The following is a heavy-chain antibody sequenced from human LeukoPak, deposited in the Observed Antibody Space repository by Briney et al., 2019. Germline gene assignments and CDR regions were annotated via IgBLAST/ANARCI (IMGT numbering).Heavy chain of an antibody. J-gene: IGHJ6*02. Sequence: SETLSLTCTVSGGSISSYYWSWIRQPPGKGLEWIGYIYYSGSTNYNPSLKSRVTISVDTSKNQSSLKLSSVTAADTAVYYCARVRPPYYDILTRGYGMDVWGQGTTVTVSS. CDR1: GGSISSYY. D-gene: IGHD3-9*01. CDR2: IYYSGST. V-gene: IGHV4-59*01. CDR3: ARVRPPYYDILTRGYGMDV.